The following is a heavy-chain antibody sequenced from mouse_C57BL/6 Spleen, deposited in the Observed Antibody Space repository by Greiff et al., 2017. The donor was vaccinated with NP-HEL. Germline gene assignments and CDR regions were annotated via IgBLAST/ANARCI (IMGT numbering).Heavy chain of an antibody. CDR3: ARWGLRPDWYFEV. V-gene: IGHV1-52*01. D-gene: IGHD2-4*01. J-gene: IGHJ1*03. Sequence: QVQLQQPGAELVRPGSSVKLSCKASGYTFTSYWMHWVKQRPIQGLEWIGNIDPSDSETHYNQKFKDKATLTVDKSSSTSYMQLSSLTSEDAAVYYCARWGLRPDWYFEVWGTGTTVTVSS. CDR1: GYTFTSYW. CDR2: IDPSDSET.